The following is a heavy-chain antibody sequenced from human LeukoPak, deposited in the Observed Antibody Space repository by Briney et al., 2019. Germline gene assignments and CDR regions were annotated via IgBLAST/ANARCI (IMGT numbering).Heavy chain of an antibody. D-gene: IGHD5-18*01. Sequence: SVKVSCKASGGTFSSYAISWARQAPGQGLEWMGRIIPILGIANYAQKFQGRVTITADKSTSTAYMELSSLRSEDTAVYYCARDRGYSYGPNFDYWGQGTLVTVSS. CDR2: IIPILGIA. CDR3: ARDRGYSYGPNFDY. CDR1: GGTFSSYA. V-gene: IGHV1-69*04. J-gene: IGHJ4*02.